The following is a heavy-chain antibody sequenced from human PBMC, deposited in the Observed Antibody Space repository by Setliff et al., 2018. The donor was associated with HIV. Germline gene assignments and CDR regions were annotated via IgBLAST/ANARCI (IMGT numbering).Heavy chain of an antibody. D-gene: IGHD2-21*01. J-gene: IGHJ4*02. CDR1: GGSFSGYS. Sequence: SETLSLTCAVYGGSFSGYSWIWIRQPPGKGLEWSGNIHYGGCFWYSPSLKSRVTISVDTSKNQVSLRLTSVTAADTAVYYCARHVVALGIGVLPAGALDCWGPGTLVTVSS. V-gene: IGHV4-34*01. CDR3: ARHVVALGIGVLPAGALDC. CDR2: IHYGGCF.